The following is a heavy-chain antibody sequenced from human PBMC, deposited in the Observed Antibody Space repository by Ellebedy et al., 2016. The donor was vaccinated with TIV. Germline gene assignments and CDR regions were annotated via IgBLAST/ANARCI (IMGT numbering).Heavy chain of an antibody. D-gene: IGHD3-16*02. J-gene: IGHJ4*02. Sequence: GESLKISXKGSGYSFTSHWIGWVRQMPGKGLEWVGIMFPGDSETKYSPSFQGQVTISADKSISTAYLQWSSLKASDTAMYYCARRVWGSYRPFDSWGQGTLVTVSS. CDR3: ARRVWGSYRPFDS. CDR2: MFPGDSET. V-gene: IGHV5-51*01. CDR1: GYSFTSHW.